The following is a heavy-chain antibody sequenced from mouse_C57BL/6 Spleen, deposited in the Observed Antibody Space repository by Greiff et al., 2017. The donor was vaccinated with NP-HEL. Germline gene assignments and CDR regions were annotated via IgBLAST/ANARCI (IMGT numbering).Heavy chain of an antibody. V-gene: IGHV1-26*01. D-gene: IGHD2-4*01. CDR2: INPNNGGT. CDR1: GYTFTDYY. Sequence: EVKLQESGPELVKPGASVKISCKASGYTFTDYYMNWVKQSHGKSLEWIGDINPNNGGTSYNQKFKGKATLTVDKSSSTAYMELRSLTSEDSAVYYCARAPYDYDEGYWYFDVWGTGTTVTVSS. CDR3: ARAPYDYDEGYWYFDV. J-gene: IGHJ1*03.